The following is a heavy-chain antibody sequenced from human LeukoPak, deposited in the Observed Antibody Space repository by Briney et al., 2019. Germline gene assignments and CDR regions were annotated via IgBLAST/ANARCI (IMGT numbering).Heavy chain of an antibody. J-gene: IGHJ4*02. CDR2: MYHSGDT. D-gene: IGHD4-11*01. CDR3: ARTDSNYALGY. Sequence: SETLSLTCTVSGYSVSSGYYWGWIRQPPGKGLEWIGSMYHSGDTYYNPSLKSRVTIPVDTSKNQLSLKLSSVTAADTAVYYCARTDSNYALGYWGQGTLVTVSS. V-gene: IGHV4-38-2*02. CDR1: GYSVSSGYY.